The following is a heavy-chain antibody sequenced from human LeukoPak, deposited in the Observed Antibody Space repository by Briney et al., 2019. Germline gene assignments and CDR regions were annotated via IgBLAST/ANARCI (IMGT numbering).Heavy chain of an antibody. Sequence: SETLSLTCNVSGGPINSNIYYWAWVRQPPGKGLEWIGSIYYSGSTYYNPSLKSRITISVDTFRSQVSLKLSSVTAADTAVFYCASGTWGFYDTTVGVYWGQGTLVTVSS. CDR3: ASGTWGFYDTTVGVY. CDR2: IYYSGST. J-gene: IGHJ4*02. V-gene: IGHV4-39*07. CDR1: GGPINSNIYY. D-gene: IGHD3-22*01.